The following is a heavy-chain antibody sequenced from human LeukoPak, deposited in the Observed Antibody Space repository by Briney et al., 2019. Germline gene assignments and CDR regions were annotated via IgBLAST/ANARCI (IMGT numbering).Heavy chain of an antibody. J-gene: IGHJ4*02. D-gene: IGHD3-22*01. V-gene: IGHV4-39*07. CDR2: IYYSGST. CDR1: GGSISSSSYY. CDR3: ARGDSSSWYGYYYDSSGSEKFDY. Sequence: SETLSLTCTVSGGSISSSSYYCGWIRQPPGKGLEWIGSIYYSGSTYYNPSLKSRVTISVDTSKNQFSLKLSSVTAADTAVYYCARGDSSSWYGYYYDSSGSEKFDYWGQGTLVTVSS.